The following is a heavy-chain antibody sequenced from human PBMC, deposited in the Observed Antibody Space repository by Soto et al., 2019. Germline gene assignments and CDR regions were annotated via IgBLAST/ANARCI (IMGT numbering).Heavy chain of an antibody. V-gene: IGHV1-3*01. J-gene: IGHJ4*02. Sequence: ASVNVSCKASGYTFTSYAMHWVRQAPGQRLEWMGWINAGNGNTKYSQKFQGRVTITRDTSASTAYMELSSLRSADTAVYYCARDPGYSYGYNWGQGTLVTVSS. CDR1: GYTFTSYA. D-gene: IGHD5-18*01. CDR3: ARDPGYSYGYN. CDR2: INAGNGNT.